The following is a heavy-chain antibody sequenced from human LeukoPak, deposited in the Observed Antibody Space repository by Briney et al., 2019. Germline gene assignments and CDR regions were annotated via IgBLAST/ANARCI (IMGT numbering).Heavy chain of an antibody. CDR1: GGSFSGYY. D-gene: IGHD3-22*01. V-gene: IGHV4-34*01. J-gene: IGHJ3*02. Sequence: KPSETLSLTCAVYGGSFSGYYWSWIRQPPGKGPEWIGEINHSGSTNYNPSLKSRVTISVDTSKNQFSLKLSSVTAADTAVYYCARVPDRGRCYYDSSGYASDAFDIWGQGTMVTVSS. CDR3: ARVPDRGRCYYDSSGYASDAFDI. CDR2: INHSGST.